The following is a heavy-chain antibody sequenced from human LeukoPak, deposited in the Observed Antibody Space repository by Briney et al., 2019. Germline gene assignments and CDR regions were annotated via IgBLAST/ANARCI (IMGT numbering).Heavy chain of an antibody. J-gene: IGHJ4*02. CDR1: GGSISSYY. CDR2: IYYSGST. D-gene: IGHD6-19*01. Sequence: SETLSLTCTVSGGSISSYYWSWIRQPPGKGLEWIGYIYYSGSTNYNPSLKSRATISVDTSKNQFSLKLSSVTAADTAVYYCARGRIAVAGGSDYWGQGTLVTVSS. CDR3: ARGRIAVAGGSDY. V-gene: IGHV4-59*01.